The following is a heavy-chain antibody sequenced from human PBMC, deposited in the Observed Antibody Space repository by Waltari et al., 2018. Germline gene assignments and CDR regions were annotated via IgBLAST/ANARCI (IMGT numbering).Heavy chain of an antibody. J-gene: IGHJ6*02. Sequence: QVQLVQSGAEVKKPGASVKVSCKASGYTFTSYDIKWVRQAAGQGLEWMGWMNPNSGNTGYAQKFQGRVTMTRNTAISTAYMELSSRRSEDTAVYYCARGSLGYCSSTSCSPLYYYGMDVWGQGTTVTVSS. CDR1: GYTFTSYD. CDR3: ARGSLGYCSSTSCSPLYYYGMDV. V-gene: IGHV1-8*01. D-gene: IGHD2-2*01. CDR2: MNPNSGNT.